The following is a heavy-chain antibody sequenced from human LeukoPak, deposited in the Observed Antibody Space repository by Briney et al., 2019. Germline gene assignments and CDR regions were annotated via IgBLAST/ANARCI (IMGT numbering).Heavy chain of an antibody. D-gene: IGHD1-26*01. V-gene: IGHV1-69*13. Sequence: VASVKVSCKASGGTFSSYAIRWVRQAPGQGLEWMGGIIPIFGTANYAQKFQSRVTITADESTSTAYMELSSLRSEDTAVYYCAKGVGVSYFDYWGQGTLVTVSS. CDR3: AKGVGVSYFDY. CDR2: IIPIFGTA. CDR1: GGTFSSYA. J-gene: IGHJ4*02.